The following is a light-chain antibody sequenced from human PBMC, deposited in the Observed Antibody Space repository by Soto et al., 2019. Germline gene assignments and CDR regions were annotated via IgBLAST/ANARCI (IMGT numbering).Light chain of an antibody. CDR1: QDINDW. CDR2: DAS. V-gene: IGKV1-5*01. J-gene: IGKJ1*01. CDR3: QQYLILRT. Sequence: DIQMTQNPSTLSGFVGDRVTITCRASQDINDWLAWYQQKPGNAPKFLIYDASTLQSGVPSRFSGSGSGTEFTLTICSLQPDDFATYYCQQYLILRTFGQGGIVDIK.